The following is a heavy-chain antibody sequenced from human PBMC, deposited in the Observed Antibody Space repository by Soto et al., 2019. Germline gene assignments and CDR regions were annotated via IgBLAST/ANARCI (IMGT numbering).Heavy chain of an antibody. CDR3: ARDPTGYYSDY. Sequence: QVQLQESGPGLVKPSQTLSLTCTVSGGSISSGGYYWSWIRQHPWKGLEWIGYIYYSGSTYYNSSLKSRVIITVDTSKNQFSLKLSSVTAADTAVYYCARDPTGYYSDYWGQGILVTVSS. CDR1: GGSISSGGYY. CDR2: IYYSGST. D-gene: IGHD3-9*01. J-gene: IGHJ4*02. V-gene: IGHV4-31*03.